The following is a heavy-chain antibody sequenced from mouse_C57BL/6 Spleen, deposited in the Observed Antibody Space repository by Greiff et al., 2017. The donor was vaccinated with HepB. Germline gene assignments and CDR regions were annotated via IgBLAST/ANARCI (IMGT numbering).Heavy chain of an antibody. D-gene: IGHD1-1*01. CDR3: ARGGWNYGRGDAMDY. J-gene: IGHJ4*01. Sequence: DVKLVESGGDLVKPGGSLKLSCAASGFTFSSYGMSWVRQTPDKRLEWVATISSGGSYTYYPDSVKGRFTISRDNAKNTLYLQMSSLKSEDTAMYYCARGGWNYGRGDAMDYWGQGTSVTVSS. V-gene: IGHV5-6*02. CDR1: GFTFSSYG. CDR2: ISSGGSYT.